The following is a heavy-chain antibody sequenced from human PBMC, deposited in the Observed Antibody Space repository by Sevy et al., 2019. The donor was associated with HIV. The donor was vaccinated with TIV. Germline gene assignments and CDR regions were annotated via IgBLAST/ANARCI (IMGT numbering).Heavy chain of an antibody. Sequence: GGSLRLSCAASGFTFSSYWMSWVRQAPGKGLEWVANIKQDGSEKHYVYSVKGRFTISRDNAKNSLYLQMNSLRAEDTAVYYCARVDIVVVPAAATYYGMDVWGQGTTVTVSS. CDR2: IKQDGSEK. V-gene: IGHV3-7*03. CDR1: GFTFSSYW. CDR3: ARVDIVVVPAAATYYGMDV. J-gene: IGHJ6*02. D-gene: IGHD2-2*03.